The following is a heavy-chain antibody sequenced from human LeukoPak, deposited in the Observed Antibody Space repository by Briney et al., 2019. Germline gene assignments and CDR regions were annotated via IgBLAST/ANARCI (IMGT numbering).Heavy chain of an antibody. V-gene: IGHV4-59*08. Sequence: PSETLSLTCTVSGGSLSSYYWSWIRQPPGKGLEWIGSLYYTGSTYYNPSLKSRATISVDTSKNQFSLKMSSVTAADTALYYCARHRRDYYDTRGYVDIWGQGTKVTVSS. D-gene: IGHD3-22*01. CDR3: ARHRRDYYDTRGYVDI. J-gene: IGHJ3*02. CDR1: GGSLSSYY. CDR2: LYYTGST.